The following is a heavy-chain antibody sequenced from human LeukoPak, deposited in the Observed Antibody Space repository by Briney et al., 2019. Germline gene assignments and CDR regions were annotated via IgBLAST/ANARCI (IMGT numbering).Heavy chain of an antibody. J-gene: IGHJ4*02. CDR3: ARGGPNGDPDY. D-gene: IGHD4-17*01. V-gene: IGHV3-72*01. CDR2: VRIKANGYTT. CDR1: GFTFSSYA. Sequence: GGSLRLSCAASGFTFSSYAMHWVRQAPGKGLEWVGRVRIKANGYTTEYAASVKGRFTISRDDSKNSLYLQMNSLETEDTAVYYCARGGPNGDPDYWGQGTLVTVSS.